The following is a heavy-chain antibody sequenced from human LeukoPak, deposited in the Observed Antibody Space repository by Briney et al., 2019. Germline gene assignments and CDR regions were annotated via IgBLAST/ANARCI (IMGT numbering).Heavy chain of an antibody. Sequence: GGSLRLSCAASGFTFDDYGMSWVRQAPGKGLDGVSGINWNGGSTGYADSVKGRFTISRDNAKNSLYLQMNSLRAEDTALHHCARELGNHYGSGSYPWFDPWGQGTLVTVSS. D-gene: IGHD3-10*01. CDR1: GFTFDDYG. CDR2: INWNGGST. V-gene: IGHV3-20*01. CDR3: ARELGNHYGSGSYPWFDP. J-gene: IGHJ5*02.